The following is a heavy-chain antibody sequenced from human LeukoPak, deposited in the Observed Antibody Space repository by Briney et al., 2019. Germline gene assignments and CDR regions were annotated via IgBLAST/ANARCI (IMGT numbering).Heavy chain of an antibody. D-gene: IGHD1-26*01. J-gene: IGHJ4*02. CDR1: GYTFTSYG. Sequence: GASVKVACKASGYTFTSYGISWVRQAPGQGLEWMGWISAYNGNTNYAHKLQGRVTMTTDTSTRTAYMELRSMRSDDTAVYYCARDRIAGATLNTFDYWGQGTLVTVSS. CDR2: ISAYNGNT. CDR3: ARDRIAGATLNTFDY. V-gene: IGHV1-18*01.